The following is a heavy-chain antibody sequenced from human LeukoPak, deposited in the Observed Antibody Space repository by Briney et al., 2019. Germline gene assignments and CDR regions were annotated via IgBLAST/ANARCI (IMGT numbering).Heavy chain of an antibody. V-gene: IGHV4-59*08. Sequence: SETLSLTCTVSGGSISSYYWSWIRQPPGKGLEWIAYISDIGSINYNPSLKSRVTISVDTSKNQFSLKLSSVTAADTAVYYCARHYYDSSYTFDYWGQGTLVTVSS. CDR2: ISDIGSI. CDR3: ARHYYDSSYTFDY. D-gene: IGHD3-22*01. CDR1: GGSISSYY. J-gene: IGHJ4*02.